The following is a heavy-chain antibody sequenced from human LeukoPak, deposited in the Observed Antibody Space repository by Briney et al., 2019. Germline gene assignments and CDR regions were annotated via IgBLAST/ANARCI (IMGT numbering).Heavy chain of an antibody. Sequence: GGSLRPSCAAPGFTSSSFWMSWVRKAPGKGLEWVANIKQEGREKNYVASVKGGFTSSRDTARNSLYLQMTSLRAETTPDYYCSERGITMIGGVWGKGTTVTISS. CDR1: GFTSSSFW. D-gene: IGHD3-10*02. CDR3: SERGITMIGGV. J-gene: IGHJ6*04. CDR2: IKQEGREK. V-gene: IGHV3-7*01.